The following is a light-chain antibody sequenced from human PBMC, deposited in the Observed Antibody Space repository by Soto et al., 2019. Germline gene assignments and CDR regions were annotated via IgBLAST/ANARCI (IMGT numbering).Light chain of an antibody. V-gene: IGKV3-15*01. J-gene: IGKJ1*01. Sequence: EAVLTQSPATLSVAAGERVTLSCRASQSVATNLAWYQQRPGQAPRLLIYGASKRAIGLPDRFSGSGSGTEFTLTITSLQSEDFAVYYCQQYNNWPQPFGQGTK. CDR1: QSVATN. CDR2: GAS. CDR3: QQYNNWPQP.